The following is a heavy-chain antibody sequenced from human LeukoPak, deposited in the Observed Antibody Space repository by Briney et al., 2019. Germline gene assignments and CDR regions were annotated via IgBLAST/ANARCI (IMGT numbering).Heavy chain of an antibody. CDR2: IIPIPGIA. CDR3: ARSEAAMALYGMDV. CDR1: GGTFSSYA. J-gene: IGHJ6*02. Sequence: GASVKVSCKASGGTFSSYAISWVRQAPGQGLEWMGRIIPIPGIANYAQKFQGRVTITADKSTSTAYMELSSLRSEDTAVYYCARSEAAMALYGMDVWGQGTTVTVSS. V-gene: IGHV1-69*04. D-gene: IGHD5-18*01.